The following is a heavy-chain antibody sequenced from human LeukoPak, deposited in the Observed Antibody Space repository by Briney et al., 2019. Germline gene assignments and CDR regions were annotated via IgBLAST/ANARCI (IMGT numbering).Heavy chain of an antibody. J-gene: IGHJ4*02. D-gene: IGHD3-22*01. V-gene: IGHV1-24*01. CDR1: GYTLTELS. Sequence: GASVKVSCKVSGYTLTELSMHWVRQAPGKGLEWMGGFDPEDGETIYAQKFQGRVTMTEDTSTDTAYMELSSLRSEDTAVYYCGTTHYYDSSGTFDYWGQGTLVTVSS. CDR3: GTTHYYDSSGTFDY. CDR2: FDPEDGET.